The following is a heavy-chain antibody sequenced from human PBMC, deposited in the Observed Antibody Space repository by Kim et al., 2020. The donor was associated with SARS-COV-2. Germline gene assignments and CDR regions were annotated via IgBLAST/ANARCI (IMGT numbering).Heavy chain of an antibody. CDR1: GGTFSSYA. J-gene: IGHJ4*02. D-gene: IGHD2-15*01. CDR2: IIPIFGTA. CDR3: AREAGCSGGSCFDY. Sequence: SVKVSCKASGGTFSSYAISWVRQAPGQGLEWMGGIIPIFGTANYAQKFQGRVTITADKSTSTAYMELSSLRSEDTAVYYCAREAGCSGGSCFDYWGQGTLVTVSS. V-gene: IGHV1-69*06.